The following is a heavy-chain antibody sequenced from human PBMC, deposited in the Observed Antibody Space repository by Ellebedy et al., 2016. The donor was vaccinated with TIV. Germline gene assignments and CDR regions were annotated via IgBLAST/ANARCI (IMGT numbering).Heavy chain of an antibody. J-gene: IGHJ4*02. CDR2: IDHSGYT. D-gene: IGHD3-10*01. CDR1: GYSINSGYY. CDR3: ARDWGGGSGEDYFDY. V-gene: IGHV4-38-2*02. Sequence: SETLSLTXNVSGYSINSGYYWGCIRQSPGEGLEWIESIDHSGYTYSNPSLKSRVTTSVNTSKNQFSLKLTSVTAADTAVYYCARDWGGGSGEDYFDYWGQGILVTVSS.